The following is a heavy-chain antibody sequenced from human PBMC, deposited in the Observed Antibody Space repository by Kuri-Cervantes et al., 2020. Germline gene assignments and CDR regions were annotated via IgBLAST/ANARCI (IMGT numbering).Heavy chain of an antibody. V-gene: IGHV1-8*01. Sequence: ASVKVSCKASGYTFTSYDINWVRQATGQGLEWMGWMNPNSGNTGYAQKFQGRVTMTRNTSISTAYMELSSLRAEDTAVYYCAKGKIAAYYFDYWGQGTLVTVSS. J-gene: IGHJ4*02. CDR3: AKGKIAAYYFDY. CDR2: MNPNSGNT. CDR1: GYTFTSYD. D-gene: IGHD6-6*01.